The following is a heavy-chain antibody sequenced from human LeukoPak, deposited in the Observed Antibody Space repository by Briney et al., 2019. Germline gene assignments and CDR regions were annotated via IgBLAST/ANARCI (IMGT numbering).Heavy chain of an antibody. Sequence: GASVKVSCKASGGTFSSYAISWVRQAPGQGLEWMGWINPNSGGTNYAQKFQGRVTMTRDTSISTAYMELSRLRSDDTAVYYCARGSGYYSYYFDYWGQGTLVTVSS. CDR1: GGTFSSYA. V-gene: IGHV1-2*02. D-gene: IGHD3-22*01. CDR3: ARGSGYYSYYFDY. J-gene: IGHJ4*02. CDR2: INPNSGGT.